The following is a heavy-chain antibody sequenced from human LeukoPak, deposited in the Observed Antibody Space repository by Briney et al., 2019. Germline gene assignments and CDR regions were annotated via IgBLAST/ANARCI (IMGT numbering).Heavy chain of an antibody. D-gene: IGHD3-22*01. V-gene: IGHV1-69*05. J-gene: IGHJ4*02. Sequence: ASVKVSCKASGGTFSSYAISWVRQAPGQGLEWMGGIIPIFGTANYAQKFQGRVTITTDESTSTAYMELSSLRSEDTAVYYCARGFDSSGSFDYWGQGTLVTVSS. CDR1: GGTFSSYA. CDR3: ARGFDSSGSFDY. CDR2: IIPIFGTA.